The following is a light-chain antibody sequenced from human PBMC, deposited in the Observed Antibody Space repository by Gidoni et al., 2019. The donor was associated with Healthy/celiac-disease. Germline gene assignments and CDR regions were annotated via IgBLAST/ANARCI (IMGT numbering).Light chain of an antibody. Sequence: DIQMTQSSSSLSASVGYRVTITCRASQRISSYLNWYQQKPGKAPKLLIYAASSLQSGVPSRFSGSGSGTDFTLTISSLQPEDFATYYCQQYYSTPTFGGGTKVEIK. V-gene: IGKV1-39*01. CDR1: QRISSY. CDR2: AAS. CDR3: QQYYSTPT. J-gene: IGKJ4*01.